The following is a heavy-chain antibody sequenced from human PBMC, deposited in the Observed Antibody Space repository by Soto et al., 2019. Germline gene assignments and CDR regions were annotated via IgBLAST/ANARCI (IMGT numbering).Heavy chain of an antibody. CDR3: ARDGDYGSGESTFWGFDI. Sequence: QVQLQESGPGLVIPSGTLSLTCAVSGASISSSQWWTWVRQPPGKGLEWIGETHHSGNTHYNPSLKGRVTISLDKSNNQISLKLTSVTAADTAVYYCARDGDYGSGESTFWGFDIWGQGTMVIVSS. J-gene: IGHJ3*02. CDR2: THHSGNT. D-gene: IGHD3-10*01. V-gene: IGHV4-4*02. CDR1: GASISSSQW.